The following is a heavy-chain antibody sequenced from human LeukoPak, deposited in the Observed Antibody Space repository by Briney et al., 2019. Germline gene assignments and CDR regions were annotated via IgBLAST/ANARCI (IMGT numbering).Heavy chain of an antibody. V-gene: IGHV4-61*02. Sequence: PSETLSLTCTVSGGSISSGSYYWSWIRQHAGKGLEWIGRIYTSGSTNYNPSLKSRVTISVDTSKNQFSLKLSSVTAADTAVYYCARGLRYFDWGQGTLVTVSS. CDR2: IYTSGST. CDR1: GGSISSGSYY. D-gene: IGHD3-9*01. CDR3: ARGLRYFD. J-gene: IGHJ4*02.